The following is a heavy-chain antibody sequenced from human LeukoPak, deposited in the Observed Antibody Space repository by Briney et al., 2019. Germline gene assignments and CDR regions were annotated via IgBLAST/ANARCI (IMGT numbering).Heavy chain of an antibody. CDR3: ARGYSSGSYFWKGVYDGFDP. CDR1: GFTFSSYA. CDR2: ISSNGGNT. D-gene: IGHD3-10*01. J-gene: IGHJ5*02. Sequence: PGGSLRLSCAPSGFTFSSYAMHWVRLAPGKGLEYVSAISSNGGNTYYANSVKGRLTIYRENAKNSLYLQMNSLRAGDTAVYYCARGYSSGSYFWKGVYDGFDPWGQGTLVTVSS. V-gene: IGHV3-64*01.